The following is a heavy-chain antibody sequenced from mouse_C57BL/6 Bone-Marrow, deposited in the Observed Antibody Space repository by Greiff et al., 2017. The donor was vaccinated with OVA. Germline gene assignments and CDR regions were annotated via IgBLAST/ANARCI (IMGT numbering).Heavy chain of an antibody. Sequence: EVQLVESGGGLVQPGGSMKLSCVASGFTFSNYWMNWVRQSPEKGLEWVAHIRLKSDNYATHYAESVKGRVTISRDDSKSSVYLQMINLRAEDTGVYYCSGGGYPRGAWFAYWGQGTLVTVSA. CDR3: SGGGYPRGAWFAY. J-gene: IGHJ3*01. CDR2: IRLKSDNYAT. CDR1: GFTFSNYW. D-gene: IGHD2-2*01. V-gene: IGHV6-3*01.